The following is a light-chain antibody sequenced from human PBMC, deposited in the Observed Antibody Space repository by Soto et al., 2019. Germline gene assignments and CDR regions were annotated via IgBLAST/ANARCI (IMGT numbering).Light chain of an antibody. Sequence: EIVMTQSPATVSVSPGERATLSCRASQSVSSKLAWYQQKPGQAPRLLIYSTSTRATGIPARFSGSGSGTEFTLTISSLQSEDFAAYYCQQYNNWPITFGQGTRLEIK. CDR3: QQYNNWPIT. CDR1: QSVSSK. CDR2: STS. J-gene: IGKJ5*01. V-gene: IGKV3-15*01.